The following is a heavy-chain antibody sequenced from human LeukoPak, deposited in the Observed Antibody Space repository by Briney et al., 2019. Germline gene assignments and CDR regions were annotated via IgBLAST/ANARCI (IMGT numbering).Heavy chain of an antibody. CDR3: ARDQLNNYFDY. V-gene: IGHV3-30*01. Sequence: GGSLRLSCAASAFTFSSYAMHWVRQAPGKGLEWVAVISYDGSNKYYADSVKGRFTISRDNSKNTLYLQMNSLRAEDTAVYYCARDQLNNYFDYWGQGTLVTVSS. J-gene: IGHJ4*02. CDR1: AFTFSSYA. D-gene: IGHD2/OR15-2a*01. CDR2: ISYDGSNK.